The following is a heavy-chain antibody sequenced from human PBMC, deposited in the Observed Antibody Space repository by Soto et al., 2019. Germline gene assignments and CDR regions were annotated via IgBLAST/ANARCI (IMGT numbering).Heavy chain of an antibody. J-gene: IGHJ5*02. Sequence: QVQLVQSGTEVKKPGASVKVSCKASGYTFTTYGLTWVRQAPGQGLERMGWISAYNGHTKYEQKFQGRVTMTRDTSTSTVDMELRSLRSDDTAGYYCARWAGGDHAWIDPWGEGTLVTVSS. CDR1: GYTFTTYG. CDR2: ISAYNGHT. CDR3: ARWAGGDHAWIDP. V-gene: IGHV1-18*01. D-gene: IGHD2-21*02.